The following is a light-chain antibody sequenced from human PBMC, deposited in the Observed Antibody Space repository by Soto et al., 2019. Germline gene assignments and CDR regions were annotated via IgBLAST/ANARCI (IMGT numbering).Light chain of an antibody. J-gene: IGKJ2*01. CDR3: QEYNRWPPEFI. Sequence: ELEMTQSPASLSGSPGETVTLSCRATQSAYKNWAWYQQKPGQPPRLLIFAASTRAPGLPARFSGSGSGTEFTLTISSLHSEDSAIYYCQEYNRWPPEFIFGPGTRLEIK. CDR1: QSAYKN. CDR2: AAS. V-gene: IGKV3-15*01.